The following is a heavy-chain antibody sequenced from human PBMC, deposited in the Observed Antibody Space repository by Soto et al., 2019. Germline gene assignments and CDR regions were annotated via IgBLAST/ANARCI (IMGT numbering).Heavy chain of an antibody. J-gene: IGHJ6*02. Sequence: EVQLLESGGGLVQPGGSLRLSCAASGFTFSSYAMSWVRQAPGKGLEWVSAISGSGGSTYYADSVKGRFTISSDNSNNTLYLQMNSLRAEDTAVYYCAKGGAWGDYTYYYYGMDVWGQGTTVTVSS. CDR2: ISGSGGST. CDR1: GFTFSSYA. D-gene: IGHD4-17*01. V-gene: IGHV3-23*01. CDR3: AKGGAWGDYTYYYYGMDV.